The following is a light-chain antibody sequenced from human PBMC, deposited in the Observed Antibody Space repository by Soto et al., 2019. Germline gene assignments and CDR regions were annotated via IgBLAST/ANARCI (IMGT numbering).Light chain of an antibody. V-gene: IGKV3-11*01. Sequence: EIVLTQSPATLSLSPGERVTLSCRASQSVSSYLAWYQQKPGQAPRLLIYDASNRATGIPARFSGSGSGTDFTLTISSLEPEDCAVYYCQQRSNWPSTFGGGTKVEIK. CDR3: QQRSNWPST. CDR1: QSVSSY. J-gene: IGKJ4*01. CDR2: DAS.